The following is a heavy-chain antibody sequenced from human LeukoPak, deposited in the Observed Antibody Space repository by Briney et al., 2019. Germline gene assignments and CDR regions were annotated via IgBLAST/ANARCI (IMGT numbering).Heavy chain of an antibody. J-gene: IGHJ4*02. CDR1: GFTFSSYW. D-gene: IGHD1-1*01. CDR3: AREPKKTGFDY. CDR2: ISYDGSNK. V-gene: IGHV3-30-3*01. Sequence: GKSLRLSCAASGFTFSSYWMHWVRQAPGKGLEWVAVISYDGSNKYYADSVKGRFTISIDNSKNTLYLQMNSLRAEDTAVYYCAREPKKTGFDYWGQGTLVTVSS.